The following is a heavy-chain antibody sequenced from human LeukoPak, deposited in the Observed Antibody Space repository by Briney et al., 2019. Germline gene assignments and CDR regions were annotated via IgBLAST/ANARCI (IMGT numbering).Heavy chain of an antibody. CDR3: ARDFGYCSTTSCYDQ. CDR1: GFTVSSNY. D-gene: IGHD2-2*03. Sequence: GGSLRLSCAASGFTVSSNYMSWVRQAPGKGLEWVSVIYTGGSTNYADSVKGRFTISRDNSKNTLLLQMNSLRAEDTAVYYCARDFGYCSTTSCYDQWGQGTLVTVSS. J-gene: IGHJ4*02. CDR2: IYTGGST. V-gene: IGHV3-53*01.